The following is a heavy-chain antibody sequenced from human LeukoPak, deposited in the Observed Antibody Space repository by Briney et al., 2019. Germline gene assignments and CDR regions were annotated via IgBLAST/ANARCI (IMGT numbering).Heavy chain of an antibody. V-gene: IGHV1-18*01. J-gene: IGHJ4*02. CDR1: GYTFTSYG. Sequence: ASVKVSCKASGYTFTSYGISWVRQAPGQGLEWMGWISAYNGNTNYAQKLQGRVSMTTDTSTSTVYMELSSLRSEDTAVYYCARVTPHYYDSSGYYSLDYWGQGTLVTVSS. D-gene: IGHD3-22*01. CDR3: ARVTPHYYDSSGYYSLDY. CDR2: ISAYNGNT.